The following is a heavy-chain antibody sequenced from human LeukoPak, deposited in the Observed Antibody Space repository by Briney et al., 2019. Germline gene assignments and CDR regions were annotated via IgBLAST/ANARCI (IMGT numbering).Heavy chain of an antibody. V-gene: IGHV1-69*05. CDR3: ARDLRHDFWSGYYSDY. D-gene: IGHD3-3*01. J-gene: IGHJ4*02. CDR1: GGTFSSYA. CDR2: IIPIFGTA. Sequence: GASVKVSCKASGGTFSSYAISWVRQAPGQGLEWMGRIIPIFGTANYAQKFQGRVTITTDESTSTAYMGLSSLRSEDTAVYYCARDLRHDFWSGYYSDYWGQGTLVTVSS.